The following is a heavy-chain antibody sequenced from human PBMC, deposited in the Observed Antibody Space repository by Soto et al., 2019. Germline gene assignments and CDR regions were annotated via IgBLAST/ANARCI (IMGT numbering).Heavy chain of an antibody. V-gene: IGHV4-30-2*01. CDR1: GGSISSDGYS. CDR2: IYHSGST. J-gene: IGHJ4*02. D-gene: IGHD6-19*01. CDR3: ARAGGLGAVAVDY. Sequence: QLQLQECGSGLVKPSQTLSLTCAVSGGSISSDGYSWSWIRQPPGKGLEWIGYIYHSGSTYYNPSLKSRVTISVDRSKNQFSLKLSSVTAADTAVYYCARAGGLGAVAVDYWGQGTLVTVSS.